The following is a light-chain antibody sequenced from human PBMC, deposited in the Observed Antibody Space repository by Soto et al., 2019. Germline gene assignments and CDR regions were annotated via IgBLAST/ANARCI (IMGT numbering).Light chain of an antibody. J-gene: IGKJ5*01. Sequence: QITQAPSTLSASVGDRVTITCRASHSIGYWFAWYQQQPGKAPNRLIYAAASLKTAVLPRFSGSGSGTEFTLTISSLLPDDFATYYCHQYNSYSPFTFGQGTRLEIK. CDR1: HSIGYW. CDR3: HQYNSYSPFT. CDR2: AAA. V-gene: IGKV1-5*01.